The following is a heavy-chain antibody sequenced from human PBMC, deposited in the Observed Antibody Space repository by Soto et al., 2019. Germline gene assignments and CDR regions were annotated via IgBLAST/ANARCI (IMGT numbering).Heavy chain of an antibody. J-gene: IGHJ5*02. CDR3: ARERYCSGGSCLVWFDP. CDR1: GYTFTSYG. D-gene: IGHD2-15*01. CDR2: ISAYNGNT. V-gene: IGHV1-18*01. Sequence: ASVKVCCKASGYTFTSYGISWVRQAPGQGLEWMGWISAYNGNTNYAQKLQGRVTMTTDTSTSTAYMELRSLRSDDTAVYYCARERYCSGGSCLVWFDPWGQGTLVTVSS.